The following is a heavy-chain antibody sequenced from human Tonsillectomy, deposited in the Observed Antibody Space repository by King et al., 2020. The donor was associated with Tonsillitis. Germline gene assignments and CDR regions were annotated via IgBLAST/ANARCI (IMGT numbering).Heavy chain of an antibody. CDR2: IKSKTDGGTT. V-gene: IGHV3-15*01. CDR1: GLTFSNAW. J-gene: IGHJ3*02. Sequence: VQLVESGGGLVKPGGSLTLSCVASGLTFSNAWMTWVRQAPGKGLEWVGRIKSKTDGGTTDYAAPVKGRFTISKDDSKNTQFLQMNSLKTEDTAVYYCTTRDYATGAFDIWGQGTMVTVSS. CDR3: TTRDYATGAFDI. D-gene: IGHD3-16*01.